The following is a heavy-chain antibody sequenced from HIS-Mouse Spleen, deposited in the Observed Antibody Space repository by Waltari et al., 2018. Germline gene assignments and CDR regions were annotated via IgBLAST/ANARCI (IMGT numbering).Heavy chain of an antibody. D-gene: IGHD6-6*01. CDR3: TTVSSSFDY. Sequence: EVQLVESGGGLVKPGGSLRLSCSASGFPFSTAWMSWVRQAPGKGLEWVGRIKRKTDGGTTDYAAPVKGRFTISRDDSKNTLYLQMNSLKTEDTAVYYCTTVSSSFDYWGQGTLVTVSS. CDR1: GFPFSTAW. CDR2: IKRKTDGGTT. V-gene: IGHV3-15*01. J-gene: IGHJ4*02.